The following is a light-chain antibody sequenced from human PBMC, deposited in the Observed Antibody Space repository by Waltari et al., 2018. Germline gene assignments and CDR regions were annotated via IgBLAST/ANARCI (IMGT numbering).Light chain of an antibody. CDR1: SSNIGSNT. V-gene: IGLV1-44*01. CDR3: AAWDDSLNGWV. J-gene: IGLJ3*02. Sequence: QSVLTQPPSASGTPGQRVTISCSGSSSNIGSNTVHWYQQLPGTAPTLLIYSNNQTPSGVPDRFSGSKSGTSASLAISGLQSEDEADYYCAAWDDSLNGWVFGGGTKLTVL. CDR2: SNN.